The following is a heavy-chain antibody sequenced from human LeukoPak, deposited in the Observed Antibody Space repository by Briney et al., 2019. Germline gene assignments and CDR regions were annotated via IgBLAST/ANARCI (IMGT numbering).Heavy chain of an antibody. CDR1: GYTFTSYD. Sequence: GASVKVSCKASGYTFTSYDINWVRQTTGQGLEWMGGISPNSGNTGSAQRFQGRVTMTRGTSRSTAYMELSSLTSEDTAVYYCARGPLVRLPSSFDPWGQGTLVTVSS. D-gene: IGHD3-16*02. V-gene: IGHV1-8*01. CDR2: ISPNSGNT. CDR3: ARGPLVRLPSSFDP. J-gene: IGHJ5*02.